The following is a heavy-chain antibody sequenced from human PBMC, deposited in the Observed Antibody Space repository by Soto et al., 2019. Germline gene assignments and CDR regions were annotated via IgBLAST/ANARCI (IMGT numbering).Heavy chain of an antibody. D-gene: IGHD2-21*01. J-gene: IGHJ6*02. Sequence: SETLSLTCAVSGGSISSGGYSWSWIRQPPGKGLEWIGYIYHSGSTYYNPSLKNTLYLQMNSLSAEDTAVYYCARRDQIAYYYGMDVWGQGTTVTVSS. CDR3: MDV. CDR2: IYHSGST. V-gene: IGHV4-30-2*01. CDR1: GGSISSGGYS.